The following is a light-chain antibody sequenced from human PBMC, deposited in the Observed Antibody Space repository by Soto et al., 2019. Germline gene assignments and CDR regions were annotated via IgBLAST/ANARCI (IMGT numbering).Light chain of an antibody. V-gene: IGKV4-1*01. Sequence: DIVLTQSSDSLAVSLGERATINCKSSQSLLYSSHNRNYLAWYQQKPGQPPKLLIYWASTRESGVPDRFSGSGSGTDFALTISSLQAEDVAVYYCQQYYSTPLTFGGGTKVDIK. CDR3: QQYYSTPLT. J-gene: IGKJ4*01. CDR2: WAS. CDR1: QSLLYSSHNRNY.